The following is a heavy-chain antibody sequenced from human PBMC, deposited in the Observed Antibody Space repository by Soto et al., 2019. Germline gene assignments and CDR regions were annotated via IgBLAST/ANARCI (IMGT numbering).Heavy chain of an antibody. Sequence: SETLSLTCTVSGGSISSYYWSWIRQPPGKGLEWIGYIYYSGSTNYNPSLKSRVTISVDTSKNQFSLKLSSVTAADTAVYYCARRDSSGYYSGGWDYWGQGTLVTVSS. CDR2: IYYSGST. V-gene: IGHV4-59*08. CDR3: ARRDSSGYYSGGWDY. J-gene: IGHJ4*02. CDR1: GGSISSYY. D-gene: IGHD3-22*01.